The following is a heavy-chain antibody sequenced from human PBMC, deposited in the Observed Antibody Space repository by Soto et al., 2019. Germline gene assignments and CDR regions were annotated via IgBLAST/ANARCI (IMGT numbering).Heavy chain of an antibody. J-gene: IGHJ5*02. CDR2: IYYSGST. Sequence: SETLSLTCTVSGGSISSYYWSWIRQPPGKGLEWIGYIYYSGSTNYNPSLKSRVTISVDTSKNQFSLKLSSVTAADTAVYYCARVWHYYGSGSSPNWFDPWGQGTLVTVSS. CDR1: GGSISSYY. D-gene: IGHD3-10*01. CDR3: ARVWHYYGSGSSPNWFDP. V-gene: IGHV4-59*01.